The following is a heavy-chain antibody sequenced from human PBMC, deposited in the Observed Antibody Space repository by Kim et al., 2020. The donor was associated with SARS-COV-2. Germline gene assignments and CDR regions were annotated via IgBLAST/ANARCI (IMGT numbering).Heavy chain of an antibody. V-gene: IGHV3-30*09. Sequence: GGSLRLSCAASGFTFSSYAMHWVRQAPGKGLEWVAVISYDGSNKYYADSLKGRFAISRDNSKKTLYLQMNSLRAEDTAVYFCARPYSGSYYSWFDPWGQGTLVTVSS. J-gene: IGHJ5*02. CDR2: ISYDGSNK. D-gene: IGHD1-26*01. CDR1: GFTFSSYA. CDR3: ARPYSGSYYSWFDP.